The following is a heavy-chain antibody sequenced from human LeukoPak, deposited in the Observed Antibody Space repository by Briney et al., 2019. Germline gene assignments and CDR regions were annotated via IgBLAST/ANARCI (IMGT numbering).Heavy chain of an antibody. D-gene: IGHD7-27*01. CDR3: ATIGDRRTGELYRIDY. CDR1: GFXFSSYA. J-gene: IGHJ4*02. CDR2: VSYDGSNK. Sequence: PGRSLRLSCAASGFXFSSYAIHWVRQAPGKGLEWVAVVSYDGSNKYYADSVKGRFTISRDNSKNTLYLQMNSLRAEDAAVYYCATIGDRRTGELYRIDYWGQGTLVTVSS. V-gene: IGHV3-30-3*01.